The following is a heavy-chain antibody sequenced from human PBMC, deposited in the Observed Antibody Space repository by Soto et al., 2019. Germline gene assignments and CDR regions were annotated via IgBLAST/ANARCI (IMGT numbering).Heavy chain of an antibody. CDR3: ASRIAARGY. D-gene: IGHD6-6*01. J-gene: IGHJ4*02. Sequence: SETLSLTCAVSGYSISSGYYWGWIRQPPGKGLEWIGSIYHSGSTYYNPSLKSRVTISVDTSKNQFSLKLSSVTAADTAVYYCASRIAARGYWGQGTLVTVSS. V-gene: IGHV4-38-2*01. CDR1: GYSISSGYY. CDR2: IYHSGST.